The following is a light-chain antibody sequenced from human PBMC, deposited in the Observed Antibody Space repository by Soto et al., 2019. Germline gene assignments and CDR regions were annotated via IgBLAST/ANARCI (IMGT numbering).Light chain of an antibody. Sequence: ETVMTQSPATLSGSPGERATLSCRASQSVSSNLAWYQQKPGQAPRLLIYGASTRATGIPARFSGSGSGTEFTLTISSLQSEDFAVYYCLQHNSYPQTFGQGTKVEIK. J-gene: IGKJ1*01. CDR2: GAS. CDR1: QSVSSN. V-gene: IGKV3-15*01. CDR3: LQHNSYPQT.